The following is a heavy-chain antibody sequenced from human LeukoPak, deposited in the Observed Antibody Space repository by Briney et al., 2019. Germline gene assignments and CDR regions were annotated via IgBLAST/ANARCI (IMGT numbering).Heavy chain of an antibody. CDR2: ISGSGGST. Sequence: GGSLRLSCAASGFTFSSYAMSWVRQAPGKGLEWVSAISGSGGSTYYAGSVKGRFTISRDNSKNTLYLQMNSLRAEDTAVYYCAKEGGRYSGYDFPIDYWGQGTLVTVSS. J-gene: IGHJ4*02. CDR1: GFTFSSYA. CDR3: AKEGGRYSGYDFPIDY. D-gene: IGHD5-12*01. V-gene: IGHV3-23*01.